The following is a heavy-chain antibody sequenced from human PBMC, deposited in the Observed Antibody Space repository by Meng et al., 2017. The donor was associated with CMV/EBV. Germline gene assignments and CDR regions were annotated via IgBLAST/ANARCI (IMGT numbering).Heavy chain of an antibody. J-gene: IGHJ6*02. CDR3: AKSEHHIVLMPTENYYYYGMDV. D-gene: IGHD2-8*01. V-gene: IGHV3-30*02. CDR2: IRYDGSNK. Sequence: GESLKISCAASGFTFSSYGMHWVRPAPGKGLEWVAFIRYDGSNKYYADSVKGRFTISRDNSKNTLYLQMNSLRAEDTAVYYCAKSEHHIVLMPTENYYYYGMDVWGQGTTVTVSS. CDR1: GFTFSSYG.